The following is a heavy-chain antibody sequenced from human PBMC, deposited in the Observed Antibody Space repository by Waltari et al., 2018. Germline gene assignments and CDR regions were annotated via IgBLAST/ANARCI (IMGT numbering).Heavy chain of an antibody. V-gene: IGHV1-3*01. CDR1: GYTFTSYA. CDR3: ARRAVRGGQNLPFDY. CDR2: INAGNGNT. J-gene: IGHJ4*02. Sequence: QVQLVQSGAEVKKPGASVKVSCKASGYTFTSYAMHWVRQAPGQRLEWMGWINAGNGNTKYSQKFQGRVTITRDTSASTAYMELSSLRSEDTAVYYCARRAVRGGQNLPFDYWGQGTLVTVSS. D-gene: IGHD1-26*01.